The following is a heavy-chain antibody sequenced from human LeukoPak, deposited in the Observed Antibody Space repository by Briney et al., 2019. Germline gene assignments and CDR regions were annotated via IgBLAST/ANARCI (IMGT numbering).Heavy chain of an antibody. J-gene: IGHJ4*02. Sequence: PGGSLRLSCAASGFTFSSYAMSWVRQAPGKGLEWVSAISGSGGSTYYADSVKGRFTISRDNSKNTLYLQMNSLRAEDTAVYYCAKDRESSGWCTYYFDYWGQGTLVTVSS. CDR2: ISGSGGST. CDR1: GFTFSSYA. D-gene: IGHD6-19*01. CDR3: AKDRESSGWCTYYFDY. V-gene: IGHV3-23*01.